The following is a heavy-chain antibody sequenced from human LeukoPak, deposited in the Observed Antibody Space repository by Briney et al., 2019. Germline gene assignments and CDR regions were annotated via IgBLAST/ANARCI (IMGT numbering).Heavy chain of an antibody. CDR1: GLTFSNYW. Sequence: GGSLRLSCAVSGLTFSNYWMHWVRQAPGKGLIWVSRISSDGSSTNYADSVKGRFTISRDNAKNTVSLQMKSLRADDTAVYYCASRSQGVENWGQGTLVTVAS. D-gene: IGHD3-10*01. J-gene: IGHJ4*02. CDR2: ISSDGSST. CDR3: ASRSQGVEN. V-gene: IGHV3-74*01.